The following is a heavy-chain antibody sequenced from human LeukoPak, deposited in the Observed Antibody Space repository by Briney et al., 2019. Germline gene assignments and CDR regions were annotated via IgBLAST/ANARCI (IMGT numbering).Heavy chain of an antibody. V-gene: IGHV3-7*01. CDR1: GFIFSTYY. CDR2: IKRDGSEK. Sequence: GGSLRLSCAASGFIFSTYYMNWVRQAPGKGLEWVANIKRDGSEKDYVDSVKGRFTISRDNAKNSLFLQMNNLRAEDTAVYYCVRDFGYCSGGNCYTVLDYWGQGTLVTVSS. CDR3: VRDFGYCSGGNCYTVLDY. D-gene: IGHD2-15*01. J-gene: IGHJ4*02.